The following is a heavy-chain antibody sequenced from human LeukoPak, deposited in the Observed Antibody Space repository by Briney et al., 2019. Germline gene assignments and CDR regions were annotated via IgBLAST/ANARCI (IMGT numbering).Heavy chain of an antibody. J-gene: IGHJ1*01. CDR1: GFSFSSQA. Sequence: PGGCLRLACAASGFSFSSQAIGWVRQAPGKGLGWVSVISDSGSTTYYADSGKGRFTISRDNTKNTLYLQMNSLRAEDTAVYYSARDKVSGSYGAPHEYFQHWGQGTLVTVSS. V-gene: IGHV3-23*01. D-gene: IGHD1-26*01. CDR2: ISDSGSTT. CDR3: ARDKVSGSYGAPHEYFQH.